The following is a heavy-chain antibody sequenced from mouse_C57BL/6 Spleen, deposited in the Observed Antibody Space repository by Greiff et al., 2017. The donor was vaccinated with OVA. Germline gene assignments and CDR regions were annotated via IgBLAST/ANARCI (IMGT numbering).Heavy chain of an antibody. D-gene: IGHD1-1*01. CDR1: GYAFSSSW. CDR3: ASPYGSP. J-gene: IGHJ3*01. V-gene: IGHV1-82*01. Sequence: VQLQESGPELVKPGASVKISCKASGYAFSSSWMNWVKQRPGKGLEWIGRIYPGDGDTNYNGKFKGKATLTADKSSSTAYMQLSSLTSEDSAVYFCASPYGSPWGQGTLVTVSA. CDR2: IYPGDGDT.